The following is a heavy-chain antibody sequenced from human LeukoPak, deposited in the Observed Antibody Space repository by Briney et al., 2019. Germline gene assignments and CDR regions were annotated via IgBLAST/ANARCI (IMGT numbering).Heavy chain of an antibody. Sequence: GRSLRLSCAASGFTFSSYAMHWVRQAPGKGLEWVAVISYDGSNKYYSDSVKGRFTISRDNSKNTLYLQMNSLRAEDTAVYCCARDASWGIAVAGHFDYWGQGTLVTVSS. CDR1: GFTFSSYA. CDR3: ARDASWGIAVAGHFDY. J-gene: IGHJ4*02. V-gene: IGHV3-30-3*01. D-gene: IGHD6-19*01. CDR2: ISYDGSNK.